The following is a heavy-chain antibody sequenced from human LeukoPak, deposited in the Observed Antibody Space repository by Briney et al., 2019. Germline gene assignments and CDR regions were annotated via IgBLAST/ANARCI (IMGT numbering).Heavy chain of an antibody. Sequence: PGGSLRLSCAASGFTFVSYAMSWVRQAPGKGLEWVSSISSSSSYIYYADSVKGRFTISGDNAKNSLYLQMNSLRAEDTAVYYCARGPGPGYGVYWGQGTLVTVSS. J-gene: IGHJ4*02. D-gene: IGHD4-17*01. V-gene: IGHV3-21*01. CDR1: GFTFVSYA. CDR2: ISSSSSYI. CDR3: ARGPGPGYGVY.